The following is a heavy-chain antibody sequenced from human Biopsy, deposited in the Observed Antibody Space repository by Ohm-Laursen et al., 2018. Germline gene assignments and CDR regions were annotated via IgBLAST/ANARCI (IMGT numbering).Heavy chain of an antibody. Sequence: SETLSLTCTVSGVSITAYYWSWIRQPPGKGLECIGNIHHSGSTNYNPTLKSRLTISVDTSKNKFSLKLSSVTAADTAVHYCARMDCSGGSCHYYSYGMDVWGQGTTVTVSS. V-gene: IGHV4-4*09. CDR1: GVSITAYY. CDR3: ARMDCSGGSCHYYSYGMDV. J-gene: IGHJ6*02. D-gene: IGHD2-15*01. CDR2: IHHSGST.